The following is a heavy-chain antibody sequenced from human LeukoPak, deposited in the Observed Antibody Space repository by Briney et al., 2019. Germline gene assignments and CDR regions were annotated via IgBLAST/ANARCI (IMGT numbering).Heavy chain of an antibody. V-gene: IGHV3-7*01. CDR1: GFTFSSYW. Sequence: GQSLTLSCAASGFTFSSYWISWVRQPPGKGLERVGNIKSDGSDKYYVDSVKGRFTISRDNARNSLYLQMNSLTGEDTAEYYCARLGSSPFFDYWGQGILVIVSS. D-gene: IGHD6-6*01. CDR2: IKSDGSDK. J-gene: IGHJ4*02. CDR3: ARLGSSPFFDY.